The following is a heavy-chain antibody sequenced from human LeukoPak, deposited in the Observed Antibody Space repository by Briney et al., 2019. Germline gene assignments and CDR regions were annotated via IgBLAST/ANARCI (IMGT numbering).Heavy chain of an antibody. CDR2: ISWNSGSI. CDR3: ARSSWPDWYFDL. V-gene: IGHV3-9*03. Sequence: GGSLRLSCAASGFTFDDYAMHWVQQAPGKGLEWVSGISWNSGSIGYADSVKGRFTISRDNAKNSLYLQMNSLRAEDMALYYCARSSWPDWYFDLWGRGTLVTVSS. D-gene: IGHD6-13*01. J-gene: IGHJ2*01. CDR1: GFTFDDYA.